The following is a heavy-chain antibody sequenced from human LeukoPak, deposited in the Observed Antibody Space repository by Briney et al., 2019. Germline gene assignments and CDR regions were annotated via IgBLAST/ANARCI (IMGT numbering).Heavy chain of an antibody. CDR1: GVSVSGGSYY. D-gene: IGHD1-14*01. V-gene: IGHV4-61*01. Sequence: NTSETLSLTCTVSGVSVSGGSYYWSWIRQPPGKGLEWIGYIYYSGSTNYNPSLKSRVTISVDTSKNQFSLKLSSVTAADTAVYYCARNLYGMDVWGRGTTVTVSS. CDR3: ARNLYGMDV. J-gene: IGHJ6*02. CDR2: IYYSGST.